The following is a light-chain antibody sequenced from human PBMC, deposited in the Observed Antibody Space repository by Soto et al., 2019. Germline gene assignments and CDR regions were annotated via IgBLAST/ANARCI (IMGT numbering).Light chain of an antibody. J-gene: IGLJ2*01. CDR2: EVS. V-gene: IGLV2-8*01. Sequence: QSALTQPPCASGSPGQSVTISCTGTSSDVGGYNYVSWYQQHPGKAPKLMIYEVSKRPSGVPDRFSGSKSGNTASLTVSGLQAEDEDDYYCSSYAGSNNLGVFGGGTKLTVL. CDR3: SSYAGSNNLGV. CDR1: SSDVGGYNY.